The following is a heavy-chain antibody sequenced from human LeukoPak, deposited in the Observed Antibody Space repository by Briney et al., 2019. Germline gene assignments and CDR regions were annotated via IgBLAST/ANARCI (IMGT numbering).Heavy chain of an antibody. CDR1: GGSISSYY. CDR3: ARENYDFWSGSRFGNWFDP. V-gene: IGHV4-59*01. Sequence: PSETLSLTCTVSGGSISSYYWSWIRQPPGKGLEWIGYIYYSGSTNYNPSLKSRVTISVDTSKNQFSLKLSSVTAADTAVYYCARENYDFWSGSRFGNWFDPWGQGTLVTVSS. J-gene: IGHJ5*02. CDR2: IYYSGST. D-gene: IGHD3-3*01.